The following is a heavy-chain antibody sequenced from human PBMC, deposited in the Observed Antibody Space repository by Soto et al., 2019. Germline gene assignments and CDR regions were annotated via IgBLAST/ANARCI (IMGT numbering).Heavy chain of an antibody. CDR1: GFTFAHYA. Sequence: GGSLRLSCTASGFTFAHYAMHWVRQAPGKGLEWVSRVSAGGDNTDYADAVKGRFTISRDNSKNTLFLQMTSLRAEDTALYYCAKVPLRPYSFDFRGPGTMVTLS. D-gene: IGHD4-17*01. CDR2: VSAGGDNT. V-gene: IGHV3-23*01. CDR3: AKVPLRPYSFDF. J-gene: IGHJ4*02.